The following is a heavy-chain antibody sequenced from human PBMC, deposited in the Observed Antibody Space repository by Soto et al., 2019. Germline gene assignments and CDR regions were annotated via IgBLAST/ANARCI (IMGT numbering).Heavy chain of an antibody. CDR1: GFTFSDYY. J-gene: IGHJ4*02. D-gene: IGHD2-15*01. CDR2: ISSRSRTI. Sequence: QVQLVESGGGLVKPGGSLRLSCAASGFTFSDYYMSWIRQAPGTGLEWVSYISSRSRTIFYADSVKGRVTIPRDNVKNSLYLQMTSLRAEDTAVYYCASGTSGAFFVYWGQGILVTVSS. V-gene: IGHV3-11*01. CDR3: ASGTSGAFFVY.